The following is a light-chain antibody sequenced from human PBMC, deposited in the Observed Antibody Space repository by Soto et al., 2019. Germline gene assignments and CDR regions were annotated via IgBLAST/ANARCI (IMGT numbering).Light chain of an antibody. CDR1: QSVDTY. V-gene: IGKV3-20*01. J-gene: IGKJ1*01. CDR3: QQYGSSSWT. Sequence: EVVLTQSPATLSLSPGESATLSCRASQSVDTYLAWYQQKPGQPPRLLIYGASNRATGIPARFSGSGSGTDFTLTISRLEPEDFVVYYCQQYGSSSWTFGQGTKVEIK. CDR2: GAS.